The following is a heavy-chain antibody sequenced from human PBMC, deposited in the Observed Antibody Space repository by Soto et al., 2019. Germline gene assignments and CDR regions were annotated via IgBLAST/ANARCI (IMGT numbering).Heavy chain of an antibody. V-gene: IGHV3-23*01. CDR1: GFTFSSFA. J-gene: IGHJ6*02. Sequence: GGSLRLSCAASGFTFSSFAMTWVRQAPGEGLEWVSSISSSGETTYYSDSVKGRFTISRDISKNMVYLQMTSLRAEDTAVYFCVQDWTGNSRPCMVVWGQGTTVTVSS. CDR3: VQDWTGNSRPCMVV. D-gene: IGHD3-3*01. CDR2: ISSSGETT.